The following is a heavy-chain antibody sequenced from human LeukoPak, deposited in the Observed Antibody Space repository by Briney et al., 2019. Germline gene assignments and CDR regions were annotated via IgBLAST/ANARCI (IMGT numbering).Heavy chain of an antibody. V-gene: IGHV1-18*04. CDR2: ISTYNADT. D-gene: IGHD3-9*01. Sequence: ASVKVSCKASGYTFTSYYMHWVRQAPGQGLEWMGWISTYNADTDYAQNLQGRVTMTTDTSTSTAYMELRSLRSDDTAVYYCARDPGQYYDILTGYYTPYYFDYWGQGTLVTVSS. CDR1: GYTFTSYY. CDR3: ARDPGQYYDILTGYYTPYYFDY. J-gene: IGHJ4*02.